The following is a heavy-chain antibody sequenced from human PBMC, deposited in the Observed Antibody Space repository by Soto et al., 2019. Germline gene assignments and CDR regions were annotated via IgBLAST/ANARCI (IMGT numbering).Heavy chain of an antibody. CDR2: ISSSSSYT. CDR1: GFTFSDYY. J-gene: IGHJ6*02. Sequence: GGSLRLSCAASGFTFSDYYMSWIRQAPGKGLEWVSYISSSSSYTNYADSVKGRFTISRDNAKNSLYLQMNSLRAEDTAVYYCASGRGRRASFYYYYGMDVWGQGTTVTVSS. D-gene: IGHD3-10*01. CDR3: ASGRGRRASFYYYYGMDV. V-gene: IGHV3-11*06.